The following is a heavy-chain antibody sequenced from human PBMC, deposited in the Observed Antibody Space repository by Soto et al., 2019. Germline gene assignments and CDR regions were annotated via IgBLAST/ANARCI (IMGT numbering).Heavy chain of an antibody. CDR1: GFTFNSYG. CDR2: ILYDGSKK. J-gene: IGHJ4*02. CDR3: VKALAHRADH. V-gene: IGHV3-30*18. Sequence: QAQLVESGGVVVHPGRSLRLSCEASGFTFNSYGMYWVRQAPGKGLEWVSHILYDGSKKYYADSVKGRFTSSRDNPKNTLYLQMDNMRPEDTAVYYWVKALAHRADHWGQGTLVIVSS.